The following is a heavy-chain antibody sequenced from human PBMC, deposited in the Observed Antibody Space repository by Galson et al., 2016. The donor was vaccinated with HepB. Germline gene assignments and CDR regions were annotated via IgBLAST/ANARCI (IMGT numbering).Heavy chain of an antibody. D-gene: IGHD6-13*01. CDR2: IWYDGSNK. Sequence: SLRLSCAVSGFTLSGHGLHWVRQAPGKGLEWVAIIWYDGSNKYYADSVRERFTISRDTSKNTLYLQMNSLRAEDTAVYFCARDLGSSWRSGSFDFWGQGSLVTVSS. CDR3: ARDLGSSWRSGSFDF. V-gene: IGHV3-33*01. CDR1: GFTLSGHG. J-gene: IGHJ4*02.